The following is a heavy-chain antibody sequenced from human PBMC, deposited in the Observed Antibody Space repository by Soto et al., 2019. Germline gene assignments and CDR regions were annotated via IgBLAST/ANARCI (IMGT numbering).Heavy chain of an antibody. CDR3: ERLTRARKIQPPRALGYFDL. CDR1: GGSVSSGHNY. V-gene: IGHV4-61*01. D-gene: IGHD5-18*01. J-gene: IGHJ2*01. CDR2: IYYSGST. Sequence: QVQLQESGPGLVKPSETLSLTCTVSGGSVSSGHNYWSWIRQPPGKGLEWIGCIYYSGSTNYNPGHTSRVPISVDPSKNQFSLKMNSVSAAVTAVFYCERLTRARKIQPPRALGYFDLWGRGTLVTVSS.